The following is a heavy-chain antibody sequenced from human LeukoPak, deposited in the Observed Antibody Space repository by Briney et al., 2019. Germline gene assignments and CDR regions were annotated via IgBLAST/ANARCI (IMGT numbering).Heavy chain of an antibody. CDR3: ARDPPFCSSTSCSDSGFDH. Sequence: GGSLRLSCAASGFTFSSYSMNWVRQAPGKGLEWVSSISSSSSYIYYADSVKGRFTISRDNAKNSLYLQMNSLRAEDTAVCYCARDPPFCSSTSCSDSGFDHWGQGTLVTVSS. J-gene: IGHJ4*02. CDR2: ISSSSSYI. CDR1: GFTFSSYS. D-gene: IGHD2-2*01. V-gene: IGHV3-21*01.